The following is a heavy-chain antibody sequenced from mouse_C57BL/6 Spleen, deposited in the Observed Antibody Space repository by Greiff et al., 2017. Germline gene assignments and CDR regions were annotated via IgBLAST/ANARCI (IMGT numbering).Heavy chain of an antibody. CDR3: ARGDTTVVDFDY. V-gene: IGHV1-55*01. J-gene: IGHJ2*01. Sequence: QVQLQQPGAELVKPGASVKMSCKASGYTFTSYWITWVKQRPGQGLEWIGDIYPGSGSTNYNEKFKSKATLTVDTSSSTAYTQLSSLTSEDSAVYYCARGDTTVVDFDYWGQGTTLTVSS. D-gene: IGHD1-1*01. CDR1: GYTFTSYW. CDR2: IYPGSGST.